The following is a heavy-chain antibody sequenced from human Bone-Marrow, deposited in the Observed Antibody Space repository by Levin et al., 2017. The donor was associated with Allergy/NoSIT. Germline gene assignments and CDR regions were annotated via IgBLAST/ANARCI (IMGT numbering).Heavy chain of an antibody. Sequence: PGGSLRLSCAASGLTSGYFAMSWVRHTPAKGLEWVSSIMGSGSGTYYAGSVRGRFSISRDESKNTVYLQMNNLRADDTALYSCVKMEQQLVQGTFQHWGQGTQVTVSS. V-gene: IGHV3-23*01. CDR1: GLTSGYFA. D-gene: IGHD6-13*01. CDR2: IMGSGSGT. J-gene: IGHJ1*01. CDR3: VKMEQQLVQGTFQH.